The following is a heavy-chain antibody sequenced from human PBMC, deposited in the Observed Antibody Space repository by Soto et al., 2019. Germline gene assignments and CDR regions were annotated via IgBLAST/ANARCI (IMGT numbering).Heavy chain of an antibody. V-gene: IGHV1-69*13. CDR2: IIPIFGTA. CDR3: ARDRAHGIAAAGIYYYGMDV. CDR1: GGTFSSYA. J-gene: IGHJ6*02. Sequence: ASVKVSCKASGGTFSSYAISWVRQAPGQGLEWMGGIIPIFGTANYAQKFQGRVTITADESTSTAYMELSSLRSEDTAVYYCARDRAHGIAAAGIYYYGMDVWGQGTTVTVSS. D-gene: IGHD6-13*01.